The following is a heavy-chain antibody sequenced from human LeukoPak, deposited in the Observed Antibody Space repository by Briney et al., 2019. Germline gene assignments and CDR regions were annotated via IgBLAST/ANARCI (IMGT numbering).Heavy chain of an antibody. CDR2: IYYSGST. D-gene: IGHD2-2*01. CDR1: GGSISSSSYY. J-gene: IGHJ1*01. CDR3: ARRVCSSTSCYVTGGGYFQH. Sequence: SETLSLTCTVCGGSISSSSYYWGWIRQPPGKGLEWIGSIYYSGSTYYNPSLKSRVTISVDTSKNQFSLKLSSVTAADTAVYYCARRVCSSTSCYVTGGGYFQHWGQGALVTVSS. V-gene: IGHV4-39*01.